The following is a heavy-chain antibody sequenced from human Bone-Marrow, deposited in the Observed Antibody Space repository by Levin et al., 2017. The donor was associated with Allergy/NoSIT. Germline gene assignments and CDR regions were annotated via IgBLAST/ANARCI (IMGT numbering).Heavy chain of an antibody. CDR3: AKDWGIVVVTAIVHFDY. D-gene: IGHD2-21*02. Sequence: GWSLRLSCAASGFTFSSYAMSWVRQAPGKGLEWVSAISGSGGSTYYADSVKGRFTISRDNSKNTLYLQMNSLRAEDTAVYYCAKDWGIVVVTAIVHFDYWGQGTLVTVSS. V-gene: IGHV3-23*01. J-gene: IGHJ4*02. CDR2: ISGSGGST. CDR1: GFTFSSYA.